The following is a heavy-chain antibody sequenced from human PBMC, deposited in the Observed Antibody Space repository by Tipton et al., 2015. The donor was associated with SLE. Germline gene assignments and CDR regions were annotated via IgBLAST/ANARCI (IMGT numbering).Heavy chain of an antibody. D-gene: IGHD1-1*01. Sequence: QSGPEVKKPGASVKVSCKTSGYTFTTHYIHWVRQAPGQGLEWMGTINPTGGSANFAQNFQGRISMTRDTSTTTVYMDLHNLRSEDTALYHCAREEGFYKGDYWGQGTLVTVSS. CDR1: GYTFTTHY. CDR2: INPTGGSA. CDR3: AREEGFYKGDY. J-gene: IGHJ4*02. V-gene: IGHV1-46*01.